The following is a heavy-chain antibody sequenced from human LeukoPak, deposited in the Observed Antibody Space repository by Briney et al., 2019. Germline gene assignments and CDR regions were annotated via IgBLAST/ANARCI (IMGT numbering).Heavy chain of an antibody. CDR3: AKSSGWNYYYYYMDV. J-gene: IGHJ6*03. CDR1: GFTFSNYG. CDR2: ISSSSTYI. D-gene: IGHD6-19*01. V-gene: IGHV3-21*01. Sequence: PGGSLRLSCAASGFTFSNYGMNWVRQAPGKGLEWVSSISSSSTYIYYADSVKGRFTISRDNAKNSLYLQMNSLRAEDTAVYYCAKSSGWNYYYYYMDVWGEGTTVIASS.